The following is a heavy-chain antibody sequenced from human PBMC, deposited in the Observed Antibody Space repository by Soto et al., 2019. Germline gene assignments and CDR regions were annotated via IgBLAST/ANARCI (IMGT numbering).Heavy chain of an antibody. D-gene: IGHD3-10*01. CDR2: IYSGGST. Sequence: GGSLRLSCAASGFTVSSKYMSWVRQAPGKGLEWVSVIYSGGSTYYADSVKGRFTISRDNSKNTLYLQMNSLRAEDTAVYYCARQKRGLNWFDPWGQGTLVTVSS. V-gene: IGHV3-53*01. CDR1: GFTVSSKY. J-gene: IGHJ5*02. CDR3: ARQKRGLNWFDP.